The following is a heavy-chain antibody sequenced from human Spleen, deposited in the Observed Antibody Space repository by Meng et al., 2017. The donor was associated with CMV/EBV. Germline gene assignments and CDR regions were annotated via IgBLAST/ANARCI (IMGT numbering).Heavy chain of an antibody. D-gene: IGHD7-27*01. V-gene: IGHV1-2*02. CDR3: ARDNNWGPDY. CDR1: GYTFTAHY. Sequence: SCKASGYTFTAHYFHWVRQAPGQGLEWMGWSHPHRGDTNYAQQFQGRVTLTRDTSINTGYMELTRLTSDDTAVYYCARDNNWGPDYWGQGTLVTVSS. CDR2: SHPHRGDT. J-gene: IGHJ4*02.